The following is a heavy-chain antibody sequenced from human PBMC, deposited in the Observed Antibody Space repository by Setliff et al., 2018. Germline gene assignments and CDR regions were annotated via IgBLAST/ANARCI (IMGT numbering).Heavy chain of an antibody. CDR1: GGTFSSYA. V-gene: IGHV1-69*13. CDR2: IIPIFGTA. Sequence: PSVKVSCKASGGTFSSYAISWVRQAPGQGLEWMGGIIPIFGTANYAQKFQGRVTITADESTSTAYMELSSLRSEDTAVYYCARLGYCSSTSCFANYYYYMDVWGKGTTVTVSS. J-gene: IGHJ6*03. CDR3: ARLGYCSSTSCFANYYYYMDV. D-gene: IGHD2-2*01.